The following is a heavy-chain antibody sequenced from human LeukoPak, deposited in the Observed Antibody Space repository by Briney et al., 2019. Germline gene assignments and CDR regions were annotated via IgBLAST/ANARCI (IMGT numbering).Heavy chain of an antibody. CDR1: GGSFSGYY. J-gene: IGHJ3*02. D-gene: IGHD1-26*01. Sequence: SETLSLTCAVYGGSFSGYYWSWIRQPPGKGLEWIGEINHSGSTNYSPSLKSRVTISVDTSKNQFSLKLSSVTAADTAVYYCARGDGATAYFDIWGQGTMVTVSS. CDR2: INHSGST. CDR3: ARGDGATAYFDI. V-gene: IGHV4-34*01.